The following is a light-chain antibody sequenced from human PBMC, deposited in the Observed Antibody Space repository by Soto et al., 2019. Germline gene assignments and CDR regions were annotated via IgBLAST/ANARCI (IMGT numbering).Light chain of an antibody. CDR1: SSGVGGYNY. CDR3: SSYTSSSTPYV. CDR2: EVS. Sequence: QSVLTQPASVSAAPGQSSSVSCTWTSSGVGGYNYVSWYQQHPGKAPKLMIYEVSNRPSGVSNRFSGSKSDNTASLTISGLQAEDEADYYCSSYTSSSTPYVFGTGTKVTVL. J-gene: IGLJ1*01. V-gene: IGLV2-14*01.